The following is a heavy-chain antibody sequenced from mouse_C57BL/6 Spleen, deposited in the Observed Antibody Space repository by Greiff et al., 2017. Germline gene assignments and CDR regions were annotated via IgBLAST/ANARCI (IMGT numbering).Heavy chain of an antibody. V-gene: IGHV1-4*01. J-gene: IGHJ3*01. CDR1: GYTFTSYT. CDR2: INPSSGYT. D-gene: IGHD2-12*01. Sequence: QVHVKQSGAELARPGASVKMSCKASGYTFTSYTMHWVQQRPGQGLEWIGYINPSSGYTKYNQKFKDKATLTADKSSSTAYMQLSSLTSEDSAVYYCARSLLYVSFAYWGQGTLVTVSA. CDR3: ARSLLYVSFAY.